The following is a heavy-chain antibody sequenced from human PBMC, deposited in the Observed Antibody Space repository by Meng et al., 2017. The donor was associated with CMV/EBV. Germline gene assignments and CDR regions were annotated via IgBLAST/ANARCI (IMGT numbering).Heavy chain of an antibody. D-gene: IGHD2-2*03. J-gene: IGHJ6*02. V-gene: IGHV1-18*01. CDR2: INVHDNYR. CDR3: ARDMDYGMDI. Sequence: ASVKVSCKASGYTFTSYGISWLRQAPGQGLEWMGWINVHDNYRNYAQKFQGRVTLTTDTSTTTAYLELETLRSDDTAVYYCARDMDYGMDIWGQGTTVTVSS. CDR1: GYTFTSYG.